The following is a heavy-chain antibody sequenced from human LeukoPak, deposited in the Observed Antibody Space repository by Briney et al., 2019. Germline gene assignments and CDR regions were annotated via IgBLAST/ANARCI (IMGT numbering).Heavy chain of an antibody. D-gene: IGHD3-3*01. CDR1: GFTFNRYS. V-gene: IGHV3-48*01. J-gene: IGHJ4*02. Sequence: GASLRLSCAASGFTFNRYSMNWVRQAPGKGLEWVSYISSSGTTIYYADSVQGRFIISRDNARNSLYLQMNSLRAEDTAVYYCARVGYSDFWSGYYWDYWGQGTLVTVSS. CDR2: ISSSGTTI. CDR3: ARVGYSDFWSGYYWDY.